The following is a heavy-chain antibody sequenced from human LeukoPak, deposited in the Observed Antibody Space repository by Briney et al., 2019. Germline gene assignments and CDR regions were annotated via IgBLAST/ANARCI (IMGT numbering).Heavy chain of an antibody. V-gene: IGHV1-8*03. J-gene: IGHJ6*03. Sequence: GASVKVSCKASGYTFTSYDINWVRQATGQGLEWMGWMNPNSGNRGYAQKFQGRVTITRNTSISTAYMELSSLRSEDTAVYYCARTVTTYYDILTGYYPYYYYMDVWGEGTTVTVSS. CDR1: GYTFTSYD. CDR3: ARTVTTYYDILTGYYPYYYYMDV. CDR2: MNPNSGNR. D-gene: IGHD3-9*01.